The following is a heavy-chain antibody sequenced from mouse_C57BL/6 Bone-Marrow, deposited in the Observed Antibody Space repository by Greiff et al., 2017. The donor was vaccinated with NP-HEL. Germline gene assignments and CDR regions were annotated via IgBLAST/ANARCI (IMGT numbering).Heavy chain of an antibody. V-gene: IGHV14-4*01. J-gene: IGHJ4*01. CDR2: IDPENGDT. Sequence: VQLQQSGAELVRPGASVKLSCTASGFNIKDDYMHWVKQRPEQGLEWIGWIDPENGDTESASKFQGKATITADTSSNTAYLQLSSLTSEDTAVYYCTTSNYAMDYWGQGTSVTVSS. CDR1: GFNIKDDY. CDR3: TTSNYAMDY.